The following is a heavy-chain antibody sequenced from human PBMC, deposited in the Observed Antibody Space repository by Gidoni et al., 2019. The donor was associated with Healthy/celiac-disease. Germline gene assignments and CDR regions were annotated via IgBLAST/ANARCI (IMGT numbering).Heavy chain of an antibody. D-gene: IGHD1-1*01. Sequence: QVQLQESGPGLVKPSGTLSLTCAVSGGSISRSNWWSWVRQPPGKGLEWIGEIYHSGSTNYNPSLKSRVTISVDKSKNQFSLKLSSVTAADTAVYYCARGGVDNNWNVADAFDIWGQGTMVTVSS. V-gene: IGHV4-4*02. CDR1: GGSISRSNW. CDR3: ARGGVDNNWNVADAFDI. CDR2: IYHSGST. J-gene: IGHJ3*02.